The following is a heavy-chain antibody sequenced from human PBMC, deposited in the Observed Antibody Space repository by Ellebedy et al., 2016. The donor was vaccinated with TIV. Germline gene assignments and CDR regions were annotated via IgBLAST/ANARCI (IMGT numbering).Heavy chain of an antibody. CDR3: ARDITYYDILTGYLSNWFDP. J-gene: IGHJ5*02. Sequence: AASVKVSCKASGYTFTSYGISWVRHPPGQRLEWLGWISAYNGNTNYAEKLQGRVTMTTDTSTSTAYMELRSLRSDDTAVYYCARDITYYDILTGYLSNWFDPWGQGTLVTVSS. V-gene: IGHV1-18*04. CDR2: ISAYNGNT. CDR1: GYTFTSYG. D-gene: IGHD3-9*01.